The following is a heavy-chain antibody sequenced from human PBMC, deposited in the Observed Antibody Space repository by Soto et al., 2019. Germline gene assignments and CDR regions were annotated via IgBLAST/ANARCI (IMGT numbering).Heavy chain of an antibody. J-gene: IGHJ6*04. CDR1: GGSFSAYY. V-gene: IGHV4-34*01. CDR2: INHSGST. CDR3: ARGGRITMVRGVIIPMDV. D-gene: IGHD3-10*01. Sequence: SETLSLTFAVYGGSFSAYYCSWILQPPGKGLEWIGEINHSGSTNYNPSLKSRVTISVDTSKNQFSLKLSSVTAADTAVYYCARGGRITMVRGVIIPMDVWGKGTTVT.